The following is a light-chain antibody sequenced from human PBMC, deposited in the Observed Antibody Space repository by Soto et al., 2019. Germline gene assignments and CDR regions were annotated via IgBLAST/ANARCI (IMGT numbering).Light chain of an antibody. J-gene: IGKJ4*01. CDR3: QQYVTSPLT. CDR2: RAS. V-gene: IGKV3-20*01. Sequence: EIVLTQSPGTLSLSPVERATLSCRASQRVSSDYLAWYQQKPGQAPRLLIYRASRTARGIPARFSGSGSGKDFTLTISRVEPEDFAVYYCQQYVTSPLTFGGGTKVDIK. CDR1: QRVSSDY.